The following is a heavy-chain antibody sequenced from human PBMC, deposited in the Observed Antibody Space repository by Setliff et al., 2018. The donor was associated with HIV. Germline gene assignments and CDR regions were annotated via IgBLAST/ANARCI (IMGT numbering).Heavy chain of an antibody. CDR3: ARGQKYGSGSYYKSGTFDY. J-gene: IGHJ4*02. D-gene: IGHD3-10*01. CDR1: GYSFTYYA. V-gene: IGHV1-3*01. Sequence: ASVKVSCKASGYSFTYYAVHWVRQAPGQRLEWMGWINAGNGVTRYAEKFQGRVTFTRDTSASTAYMELSSLRSADTAVYYCARGQKYGSGSYYKSGTFDYWGQGALVTVSS. CDR2: INAGNGVT.